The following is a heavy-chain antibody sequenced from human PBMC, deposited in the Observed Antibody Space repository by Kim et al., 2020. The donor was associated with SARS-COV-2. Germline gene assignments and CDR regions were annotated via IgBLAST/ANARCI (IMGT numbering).Heavy chain of an antibody. Sequence: ADTGKGRFTSSRDNSKNTRYLQMNSLRAEDTAVYYCARDRGSGWYGYFDYWGQGTLVTVSS. J-gene: IGHJ4*02. V-gene: IGHV3-30*07. CDR3: ARDRGSGWYGYFDY. D-gene: IGHD6-19*01.